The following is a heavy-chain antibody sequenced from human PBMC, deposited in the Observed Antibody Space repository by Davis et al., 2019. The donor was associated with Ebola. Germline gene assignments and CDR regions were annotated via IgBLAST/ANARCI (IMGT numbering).Heavy chain of an antibody. Sequence: SETLSLTCTVSGGSIRSYYWSCIRQPPGKGLEWIGYIYYSGSTHYNPSLKSRATISVDTSRNQFSLRLSSVTAADTAVYYCAVYTVVVTDIRAEYFQHWGQGTLATVSS. V-gene: IGHV4-59*01. J-gene: IGHJ1*01. CDR2: IYYSGST. D-gene: IGHD2-21*02. CDR1: GGSIRSYY. CDR3: AVYTVVVTDIRAEYFQH.